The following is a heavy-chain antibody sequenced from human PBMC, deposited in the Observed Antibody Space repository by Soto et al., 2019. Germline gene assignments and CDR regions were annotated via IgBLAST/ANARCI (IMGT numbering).Heavy chain of an antibody. Sequence: QVQLVESGGGVVQPGTSLRLSCVGSGFTFRSYVIHWVRQAPGKGLEWVALTSYDGSNNFYGDSVKGRFTISRHNSRKTVALQMDSPTFEDTALYYCARWGTTGGLDVWGQGTLVSVSS. J-gene: IGHJ4*02. CDR3: ARWGTTGGLDV. D-gene: IGHD3-16*01. CDR2: TSYDGSNN. V-gene: IGHV3-33*05. CDR1: GFTFRSYV.